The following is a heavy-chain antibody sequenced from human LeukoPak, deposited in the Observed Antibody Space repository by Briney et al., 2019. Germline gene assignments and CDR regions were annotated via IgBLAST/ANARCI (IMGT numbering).Heavy chain of an antibody. CDR3: ARSNPVTLNWFDP. CDR1: GFSFSSYS. D-gene: IGHD4-17*01. J-gene: IGHJ5*02. CDR2: ISSSSSTI. V-gene: IGHV3-48*04. Sequence: GGSLRLSCAASGFSFSSYSMNWVRQAPGKGLEWVSYISSSSSTIYYADSVKGRFTISRDNAKNSLYLPMNSLRAEDTAVYYCARSNPVTLNWFDPWGQGTLVTVSS.